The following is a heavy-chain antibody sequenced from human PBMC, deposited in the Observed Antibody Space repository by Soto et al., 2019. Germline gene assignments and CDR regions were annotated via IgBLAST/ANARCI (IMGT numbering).Heavy chain of an antibody. CDR1: GFTLSNYW. CDR2: INTDGSST. J-gene: IGHJ4*02. CDR3: VGDGEGSSCRH. D-gene: IGHD6-13*01. V-gene: IGHV3-74*01. Sequence: PGGCLRLSCVASGFTLSNYWMHWVRQAPGKGLVWVSRINTDGSSTGYADSVKGRFTISRDNAKNTLYLQMNSLRADDTAVYYCVGDGEGSSCRHWGQGTLVTVSS.